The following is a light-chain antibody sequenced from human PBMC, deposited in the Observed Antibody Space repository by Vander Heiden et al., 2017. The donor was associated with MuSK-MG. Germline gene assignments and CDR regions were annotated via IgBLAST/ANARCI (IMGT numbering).Light chain of an antibody. CDR3: QHTYITRT. V-gene: IGKV1-39*01. CDR1: QTIANF. CDR2: AAS. Sequence: DIQMTESPSSLPASVGDRVTITCRESQTIANFLTRYQQKPERAPNLLIYAASTLQTGVPSRFSGTGSGTDFAITIISLQPEEFATYHCQHTYITRTFGRGTKVEVK. J-gene: IGKJ1*01.